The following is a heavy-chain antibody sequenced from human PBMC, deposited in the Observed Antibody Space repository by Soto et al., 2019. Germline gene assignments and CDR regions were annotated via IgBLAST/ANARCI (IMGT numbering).Heavy chain of an antibody. J-gene: IGHJ4*02. D-gene: IGHD4-17*01. CDR1: GGSISSSY. CDR2: IYYSGST. Sequence: QVQLQESGPGLVKPSETLSLTCTVYGGSISSSYWSWIRQPPGKGLEGIGYIYYSGSTKYNPSRNSRVTIKVDTSKNQISLKLISVTAADTAVYYCASHALTTVTVDYWGQGTLVTVSS. CDR3: ASHALTTVTVDY. V-gene: IGHV4-59*08.